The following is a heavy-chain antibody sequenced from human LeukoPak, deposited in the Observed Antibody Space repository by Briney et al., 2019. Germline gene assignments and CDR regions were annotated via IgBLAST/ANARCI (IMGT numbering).Heavy chain of an antibody. J-gene: IGHJ4*02. CDR1: GYTFTDYY. CDR3: ATVDDILTGYSTTDY. Sequence: ASVKISCEVSGYTFTDYYMHWVQQAPGKGLEWMVLVDPEDGETIYAEKFQSRVTITADTSTDTAYMELSSLRSEDTAVYYCATVDDILTGYSTTDYWGQGTLVTVSS. D-gene: IGHD3-9*01. CDR2: VDPEDGET. V-gene: IGHV1-69-2*01.